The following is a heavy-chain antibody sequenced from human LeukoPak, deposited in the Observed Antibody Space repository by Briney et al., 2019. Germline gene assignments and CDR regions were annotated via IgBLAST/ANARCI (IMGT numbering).Heavy chain of an antibody. V-gene: IGHV1-2*06. J-gene: IGHJ3*01. D-gene: IGHD2-21*01. Sequence: ASVKVSCKASGYTFTYYYMHWVRQAPGQGLEWMGRINPNTGGTDFALKFQGRVTMTRDTSISTAYMELSSLRSDDSAVYYCATTFVANAFDVWGQGAMVTVSS. CDR2: INPNTGGT. CDR1: GYTFTYYY. CDR3: ATTFVANAFDV.